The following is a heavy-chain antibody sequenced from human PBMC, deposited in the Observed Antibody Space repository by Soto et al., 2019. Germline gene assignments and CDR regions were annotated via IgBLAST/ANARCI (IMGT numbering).Heavy chain of an antibody. J-gene: IGHJ6*02. CDR3: ARGELKTGSVPYSMDV. D-gene: IGHD1-1*01. V-gene: IGHV1-69*01. CDR1: GGTFSTYG. CDR2: FIPIFGTS. Sequence: QVQLVQSGAEVKNPGSSVKVSCKAYGGTFSTYGISWVRQAPGQGLEWMGGFIPIFGTSNYAQKFQGRLTISADEPTSTAYMELSSLRSDDTAVYYCARGELKTGSVPYSMDVWGQGTTVDVSS.